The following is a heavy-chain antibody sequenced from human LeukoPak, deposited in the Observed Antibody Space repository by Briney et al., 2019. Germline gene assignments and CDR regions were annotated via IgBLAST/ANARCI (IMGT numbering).Heavy chain of an antibody. J-gene: IGHJ6*03. CDR1: GTSITSGYY. CDR3: ARQRADYFYHYMDV. Sequence: PSETLSLTCDVSGTSITSGYYWDWIRQPPGKGLEWLGNIYYSGTTFYTSSLKSRVTISTDMSKNQFSLRLTSVTAADTAVYYCARQRADYFYHYMDVWGKGTTVIVSS. CDR2: IYYSGTT. V-gene: IGHV4-38-2*01.